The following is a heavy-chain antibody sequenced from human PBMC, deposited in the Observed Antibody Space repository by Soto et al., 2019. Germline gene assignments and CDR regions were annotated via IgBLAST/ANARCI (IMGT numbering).Heavy chain of an antibody. D-gene: IGHD3-9*01. V-gene: IGHV6-1*01. CDR1: GDSVSSNSAA. CDR3: ARDPRVLRYFDWFPYGMDV. CDR2: TYYRSKWYN. Sequence: PSQTLSLTCAISGDSVSSNSAAWNWIRQSPSRGLEWLGRTYYRSKWYNDYAVSVKSRITINPDTSKNQFSLQLNSVTPEDTAVYYCARDPRVLRYFDWFPYGMDVWGQGTTGTVSS. J-gene: IGHJ6*02.